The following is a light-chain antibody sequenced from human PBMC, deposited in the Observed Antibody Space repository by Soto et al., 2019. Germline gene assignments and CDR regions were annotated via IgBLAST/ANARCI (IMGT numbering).Light chain of an antibody. V-gene: IGKV1-5*03. Sequence: DIQMTQSPSTLSASVGDRVTITCRASQSISSWLAWYQQKPGKAPKLLIFQASSLKSGVPSRFSGSGSATEYTLTISSLRPDDFATYYCEDYSSSSGLTFGGGTMVDVK. CDR3: EDYSSSSGLT. J-gene: IGKJ4*01. CDR1: QSISSW. CDR2: QAS.